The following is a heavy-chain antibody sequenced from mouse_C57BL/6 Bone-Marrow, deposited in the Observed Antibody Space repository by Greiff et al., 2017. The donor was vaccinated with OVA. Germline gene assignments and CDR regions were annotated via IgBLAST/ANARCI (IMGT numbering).Heavy chain of an antibody. J-gene: IGHJ3*01. CDR1: GYSFTDYN. Sequence: VQLKESGPELVKPGASVKISCKASGYSFTDYNLNWVKQSNGKSLEWIGVINPNYGTTSYNQKFKGKATLTVDQSSSTAYMQLNSLTSEDSAVYYCARGGLRPAWFAYWGQGTLVTVSA. CDR3: ARGGLRPAWFAY. D-gene: IGHD2-4*01. V-gene: IGHV1-39*01. CDR2: INPNYGTT.